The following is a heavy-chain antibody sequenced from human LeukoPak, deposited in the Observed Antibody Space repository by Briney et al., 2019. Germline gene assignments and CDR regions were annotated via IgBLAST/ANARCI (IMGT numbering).Heavy chain of an antibody. CDR2: IYSGGAT. Sequence: GGSLRLSCAASGFTVTSSYMSWFRQAPGKGLEWVSIIYSGGATYYADSVKGRFAISRDNSKNTRYLQMNGLRPEDTAMYYCARQAAAATPFHYWGQGSLVTVSS. V-gene: IGHV3-66*02. D-gene: IGHD6-13*01. J-gene: IGHJ4*02. CDR1: GFTVTSSY. CDR3: ARQAAAATPFHY.